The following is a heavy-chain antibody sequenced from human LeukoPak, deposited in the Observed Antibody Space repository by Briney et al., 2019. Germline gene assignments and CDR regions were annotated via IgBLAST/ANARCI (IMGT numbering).Heavy chain of an antibody. CDR3: AKEGLNYYDSSGYYDY. V-gene: IGHV3-23*01. CDR1: GFTFSSYA. Sequence: GGSLRLSCAASGFTFSSYAMSWVRQAPGKGLEWVSAISGSGGSTYYADSVKGRFTISRDNSKNTLYLQMNSLRAEDTAVYYCAKEGLNYYDSSGYYDYWGQGTLVNLSS. CDR2: ISGSGGST. J-gene: IGHJ4*02. D-gene: IGHD3-22*01.